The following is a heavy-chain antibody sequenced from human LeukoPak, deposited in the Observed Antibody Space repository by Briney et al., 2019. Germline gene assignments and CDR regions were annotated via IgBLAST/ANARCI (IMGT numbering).Heavy chain of an antibody. CDR3: ARGPNEYQLLWGYWFDP. Sequence: SETLSLTCTVSGGPISSYYWSWMRQPPGKGLEWLGYIYYSGSTNYNPSLKSRVTISVDTSKNQFSVKLSSVTAADTAVYYCARGPNEYQLLWGYWFDPWGQGTLVTVSS. CDR2: IYYSGST. CDR1: GGPISSYY. J-gene: IGHJ5*02. V-gene: IGHV4-59*08. D-gene: IGHD2-2*01.